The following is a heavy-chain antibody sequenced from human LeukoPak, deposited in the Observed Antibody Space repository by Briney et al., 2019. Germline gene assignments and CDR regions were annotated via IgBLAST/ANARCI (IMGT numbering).Heavy chain of an antibody. J-gene: IGHJ4*02. CDR3: AKGGPSGTYYLLHY. D-gene: IGHD3-10*01. CDR1: GFTFSSYA. Sequence: GGSLRPSCAASGFTFSSYAVSWVRQAPGKGLEWVSVISGSGGSTYYADSVKGRFTISRDNSKNTLYLQMNSLRAEDTAVYYCAKGGPSGTYYLLHYWGQGILVTVSS. CDR2: ISGSGGST. V-gene: IGHV3-23*01.